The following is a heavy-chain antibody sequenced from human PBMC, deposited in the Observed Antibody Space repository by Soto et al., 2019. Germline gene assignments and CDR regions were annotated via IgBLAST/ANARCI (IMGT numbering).Heavy chain of an antibody. D-gene: IGHD2-2*02. CDR3: ARLFSLSTSCYTASRDFFDY. CDR2: IYPAASDA. Sequence: PGESLKISCKGSGYSFSNYWIAWLRQMPGKGLERMGIIYPAASDARYSPSFQGQVTISVDNSISTAYLQWSSLKASDTAMYNGARLFSLSTSCYTASRDFFDYWRQGALATVS. J-gene: IGHJ4*02. V-gene: IGHV5-51*01. CDR1: GYSFSNYW.